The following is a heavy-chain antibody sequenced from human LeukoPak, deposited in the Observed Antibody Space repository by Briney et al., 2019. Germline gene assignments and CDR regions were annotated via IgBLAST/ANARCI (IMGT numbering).Heavy chain of an antibody. D-gene: IGHD2-15*01. CDR1: GFTVSSNY. CDR2: IHGGGST. V-gene: IGHV3-53*01. CDR3: ARDLCSGGSCYGYYYYYMDV. Sequence: GGSLRLSCAASGFTVSSNYMSWVRQAPGKGLEWVSVIHGGGSTYYADSVKGRFTISRDNAKNSLYLQMNSLRAEDTAVYYCARDLCSGGSCYGYYYYYMDVWGKGTTVTVSS. J-gene: IGHJ6*03.